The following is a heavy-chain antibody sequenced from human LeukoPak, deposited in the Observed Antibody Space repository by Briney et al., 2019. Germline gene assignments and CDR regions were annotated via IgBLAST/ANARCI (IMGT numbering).Heavy chain of an antibody. V-gene: IGHV1-18*01. J-gene: IGHJ4*02. CDR2: ISNYNGNT. D-gene: IGHD3-3*01. Sequence: ASVKVSCKSCGYTFTSYGISWVRQAPGQGLEWMGWISNYNGNTNYAQKLQGRVTMTTDTSTSTAYMELRSLRSDDTAVYYCARDLFAWVVIITQPAFDYWGQGTLVTVSS. CDR3: ARDLFAWVVIITQPAFDY. CDR1: GYTFTSYG.